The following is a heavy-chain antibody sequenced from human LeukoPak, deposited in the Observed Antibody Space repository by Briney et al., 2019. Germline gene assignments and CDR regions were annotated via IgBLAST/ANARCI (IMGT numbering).Heavy chain of an antibody. Sequence: ASVKVSCKASGYTFTSYDINWGGQATGQGLEWMGWMNPNSGNTGNAQKFQGRVTMTRNTSINTAYMELSSLSSEDTAVFYCARGRRDSRQFDFWGQGTPVTVSS. CDR3: ARGRRDSRQFDF. CDR2: MNPNSGNT. D-gene: IGHD3-10*01. V-gene: IGHV1-8*01. J-gene: IGHJ4*02. CDR1: GYTFTSYD.